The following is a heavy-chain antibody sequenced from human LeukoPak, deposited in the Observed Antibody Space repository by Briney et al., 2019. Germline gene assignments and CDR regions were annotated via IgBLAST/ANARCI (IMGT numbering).Heavy chain of an antibody. D-gene: IGHD3-10*01. CDR2: IYTSGST. V-gene: IGHV4-4*07. CDR1: GGSISSYY. Sequence: PSETLSLTCTVSGGSISSYYWSWIRQPAGKGLEWIGRIYTSGSTNYNPSLKSRVTMPVDTSKNQFSLKLSSVTAADTAVYYCARGDTPRRDRGDLFDYWGQGTLVTVSS. J-gene: IGHJ4*02. CDR3: ARGDTPRRDRGDLFDY.